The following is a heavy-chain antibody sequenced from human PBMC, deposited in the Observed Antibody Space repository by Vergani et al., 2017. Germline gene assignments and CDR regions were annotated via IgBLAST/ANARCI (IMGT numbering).Heavy chain of an antibody. CDR2: INHSGST. CDR3: ARVPITMVRGVINYYYYYVDV. J-gene: IGHJ6*03. CDR1: GGSFSGYY. D-gene: IGHD3-10*01. Sequence: QVQLQQWGAGLLKPSETLSLTCAVYGGSFSGYYWSWIRQPPGKGLEWIGEINHSGSTNYNPSLKSRVTISVDTSKNQFSLKLSSVTAADTAVYYCARVPITMVRGVINYYYYYVDVWGKGTTVTVSS. V-gene: IGHV4-34*01.